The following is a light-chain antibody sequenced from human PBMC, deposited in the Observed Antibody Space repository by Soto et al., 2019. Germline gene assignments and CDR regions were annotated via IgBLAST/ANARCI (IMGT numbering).Light chain of an antibody. J-gene: IGLJ3*02. CDR1: SGNIASNY. CDR3: QSFDNNNFWV. V-gene: IGLV6-57*02. CDR2: EDN. Sequence: NFMLTQPHSVSESPGKTVTISCTGSSGNIASNYVYWYQQRPGSAPTTVIYEDNQRPSGVPDRFSGSVDSSSNSASLTISGLKTEDEADYYCQSFDNNNFWVFGGGTKLPS.